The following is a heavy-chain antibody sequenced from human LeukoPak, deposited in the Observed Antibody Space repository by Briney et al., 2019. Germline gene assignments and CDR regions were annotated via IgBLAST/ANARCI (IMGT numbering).Heavy chain of an antibody. CDR1: GGSTSSSSYY. Sequence: SETLSLTCTASGGSTSSSSYYWGWIRQPPGKGLEWMGSIYYRGSTYYNPSPKSRVTISVDTSKNQFSLKLSSVTAADTAVYYCARHPLGITFGGVIVSNYFDYWGQGTLVTVSS. D-gene: IGHD3-16*02. CDR3: ARHPLGITFGGVIVSNYFDY. V-gene: IGHV4-39*01. J-gene: IGHJ4*02. CDR2: IYYRGST.